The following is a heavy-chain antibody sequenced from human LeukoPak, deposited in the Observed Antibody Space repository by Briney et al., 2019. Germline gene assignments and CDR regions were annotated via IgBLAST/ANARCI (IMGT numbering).Heavy chain of an antibody. V-gene: IGHV3-11*01. CDR1: GFTFSDYY. CDR3: ARGLSGYTAMGAY. Sequence: GGSLRLSCAASGFTFSDYYMSWIRQAPGKGLEWVSHISSSGSTIYYADSVKGRFTISRDNAKNSLYLQMDSLRAEDTAVYYYARGLSGYTAMGAYWGQGTLVTVSP. CDR2: ISSSGSTI. D-gene: IGHD5-18*01. J-gene: IGHJ4*02.